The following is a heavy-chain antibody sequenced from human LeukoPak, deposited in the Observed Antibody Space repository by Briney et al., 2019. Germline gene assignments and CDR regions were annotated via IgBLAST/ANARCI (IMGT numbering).Heavy chain of an antibody. V-gene: IGHV4-4*07. CDR3: ARGGADSITSPIDY. CDR1: GGSISSYY. D-gene: IGHD2-2*01. CDR2: ICTSGST. J-gene: IGHJ4*02. Sequence: PSETLSLTCTVSGGSISSYYWSRIRQPAGKGLEWIGRICTSGSTNYNPSLKSRVTMSVDTSKNQFSLKLSSVTAADTAVYYCARGGADSITSPIDYWGQGTLVTVSS.